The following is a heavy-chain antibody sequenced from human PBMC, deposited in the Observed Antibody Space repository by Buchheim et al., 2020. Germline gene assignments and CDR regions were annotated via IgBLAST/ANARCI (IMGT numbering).Heavy chain of an antibody. V-gene: IGHV3-30*18. J-gene: IGHJ6*02. Sequence: QVQLVESGGGVVQPGRYLRLSCAASGFTFSSYGMHWVRQAPGKGLEWVAVISYDGSNKYYADSVKGRFTISRDNSKNTRYLQMNSLRAEDTTVYYCAKLFSYYGMDVWGQGTT. CDR2: ISYDGSNK. CDR1: GFTFSSYG. CDR3: AKLFSYYGMDV.